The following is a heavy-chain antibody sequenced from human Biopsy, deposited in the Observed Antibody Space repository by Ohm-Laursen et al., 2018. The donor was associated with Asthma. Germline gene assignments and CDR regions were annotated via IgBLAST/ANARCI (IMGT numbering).Heavy chain of an antibody. Sequence: SQTLSLTCTVSGGSISSGGYYWSWIRQHPGKGLEWIGYIYYSGSTYYNPSLKSRVTISVDTSKNQFSLKLSSVTAADTAVYYCARVPHYDILTGFPLRHYYGMDVWGQGTTVTVSS. D-gene: IGHD3-9*01. CDR1: GGSISSGGYY. CDR2: IYYSGST. J-gene: IGHJ6*02. CDR3: ARVPHYDILTGFPLRHYYGMDV. V-gene: IGHV4-31*03.